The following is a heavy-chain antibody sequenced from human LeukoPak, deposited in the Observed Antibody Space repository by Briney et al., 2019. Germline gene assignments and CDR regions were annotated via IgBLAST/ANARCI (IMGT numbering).Heavy chain of an antibody. CDR1: GVTFSKYW. D-gene: IGHD2-15*01. CDR2: IKNDGSST. Sequence: GGSLRLSCAASGVTFSKYWMHWVRQAPGKGLMWVSRIKNDGSSTTYADSVKGRFTISGDNAKNTLYLQMNSLRAEDTAVYYCVREPYCSGGSCYTSGFDCWGQGTLVTVSS. J-gene: IGHJ4*02. CDR3: VREPYCSGGSCYTSGFDC. V-gene: IGHV3-74*01.